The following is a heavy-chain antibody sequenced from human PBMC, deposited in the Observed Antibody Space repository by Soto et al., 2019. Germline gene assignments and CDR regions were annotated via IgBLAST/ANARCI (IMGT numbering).Heavy chain of an antibody. D-gene: IGHD3-10*01. J-gene: IGHJ6*02. CDR1: GGTFSSYA. Sequence: SVKVTCKASGGTFSSYAISWVRQAPGQGLEWMGGIIPIFGTANYAQKFQGRVTITADKSTSTAYMELSSLRSEDTAVYYCARALGPTLSGSYSDGYYYYCMDVWGQGTTVTVSS. CDR2: IIPIFGTA. V-gene: IGHV1-69*06. CDR3: ARALGPTLSGSYSDGYYYYCMDV.